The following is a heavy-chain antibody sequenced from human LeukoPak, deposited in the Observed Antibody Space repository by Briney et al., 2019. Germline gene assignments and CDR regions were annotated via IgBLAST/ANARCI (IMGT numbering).Heavy chain of an antibody. V-gene: IGHV1-18*01. D-gene: IGHD2-2*01. CDR3: ARECTSCYLRNYWYFDL. J-gene: IGHJ2*01. CDR2: INGYNGET. CDR1: GYTFTSYG. Sequence: ASVKVSCKTSGYTFTSYGVSWVRQAPGQGLEWMGWINGYNGETHYGQKLQGRVTMTADTSTSTAYMELRSLRSDDTAVYYCARECTSCYLRNYWYFDLWGRGTLVTVSS.